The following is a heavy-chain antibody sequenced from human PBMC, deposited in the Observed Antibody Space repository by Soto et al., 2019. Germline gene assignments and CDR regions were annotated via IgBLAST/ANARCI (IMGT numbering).Heavy chain of an antibody. CDR3: AKGGRQWLVTSDFNY. CDR2: VSHDGRNT. V-gene: IGHV3-30*18. D-gene: IGHD6-19*01. CDR1: GFTFSDHA. J-gene: IGHJ4*02. Sequence: HPGGSLRLSCAASGFTFSDHAMHWVRQATGRGLERVAVVSHDGRNTHYSDSVKGRFTISRDSSKNTVSLEMTSLRAEDTAVYYCAKGGRQWLVTSDFNYWGQGALVTVSS.